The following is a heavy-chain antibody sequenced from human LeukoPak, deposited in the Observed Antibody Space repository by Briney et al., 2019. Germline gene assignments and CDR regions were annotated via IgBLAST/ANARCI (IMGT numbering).Heavy chain of an antibody. D-gene: IGHD5-18*01. V-gene: IGHV3-7*03. CDR2: INQDGREI. CDR1: RFTFSEYW. Sequence: GGSLRLSCAASRFTFSEYWMSWVRQAPGKGLEWVANINQDGREIYYVDSVKGRFTISRDNAKNSLYLQMNSLRAEDTALYYCAKDIRKVDTAMVPDYWGQGTLVTVSS. CDR3: AKDIRKVDTAMVPDY. J-gene: IGHJ4*02.